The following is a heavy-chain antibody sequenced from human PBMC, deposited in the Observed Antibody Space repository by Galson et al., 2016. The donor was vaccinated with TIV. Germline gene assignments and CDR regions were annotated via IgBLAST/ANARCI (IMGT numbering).Heavy chain of an antibody. CDR1: GGSFSSYV. Sequence: SVKVSCKASGGSFSSYVFNWVRQAPGQGLEWMGNIIPLFGSANYAQKFQGRVTITADESTSTAYMELSRLRSEDTAIYYCATDRNTAKDTYYYYNGVDVWVQGTTATVS. J-gene: IGHJ6*02. D-gene: IGHD5-18*01. V-gene: IGHV1-69*13. CDR3: ATDRNTAKDTYYYYNGVDV. CDR2: IIPLFGSA.